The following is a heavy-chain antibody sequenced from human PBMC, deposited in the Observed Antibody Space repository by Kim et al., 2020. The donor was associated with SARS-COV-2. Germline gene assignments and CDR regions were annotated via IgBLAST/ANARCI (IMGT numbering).Heavy chain of an antibody. CDR3: AKDELAAAGMLDY. Sequence: ETVKGRFTSSRDNSKNTLYLQMTSLRAEDTAVYYCAKDELAAAGMLDYWGQGTLVTVSS. V-gene: IGHV3-23*03. D-gene: IGHD6-13*01. J-gene: IGHJ4*02.